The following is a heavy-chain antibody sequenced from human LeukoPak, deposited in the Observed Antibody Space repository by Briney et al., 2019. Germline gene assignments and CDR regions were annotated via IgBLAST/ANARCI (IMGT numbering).Heavy chain of an antibody. Sequence: PGRSLILSCAASGFTFSSYAMHWVRQAPGKGLEWVAVISYDGSNKYYADSVKGRFTISRDNSKNTLYLQMNSLRAEDTAVYYCARDPTRRQSYYDILTGSPNWFDPWGQGTLVTVSS. D-gene: IGHD3-9*01. CDR2: ISYDGSNK. CDR3: ARDPTRRQSYYDILTGSPNWFDP. J-gene: IGHJ5*02. V-gene: IGHV3-30-3*01. CDR1: GFTFSSYA.